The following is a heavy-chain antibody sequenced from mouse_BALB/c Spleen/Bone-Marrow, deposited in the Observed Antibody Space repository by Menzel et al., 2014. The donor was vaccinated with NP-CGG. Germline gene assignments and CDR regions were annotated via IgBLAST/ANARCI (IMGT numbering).Heavy chain of an antibody. CDR3: ARTLYGYYAMDY. CDR2: IXXDSSTI. CDR1: GFDFSRXX. D-gene: IGHD2-10*02. J-gene: IGHJ4*01. Sequence: EVQVVESGGGLVQPGGSLKLSCAASGFDFSRXXXSWVRQAPXXXXXWXXXIXXDSSTINYTPSLKDKFIISRDNAKNTLYLQMSXVRSEDTALYYCARTLYGYYAMDYWGQGTSVTVSS. V-gene: IGHV4-1*02.